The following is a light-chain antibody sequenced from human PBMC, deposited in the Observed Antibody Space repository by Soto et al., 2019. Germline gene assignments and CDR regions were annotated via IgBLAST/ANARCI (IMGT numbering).Light chain of an antibody. Sequence: DIQMTQSPSSLSASVGDRVTITCRASQSISNYLNWYQQKPGKAPKLLIYAAYSLQSGVPSRFSGSGSGTDFTLTISSLLPEDFATYYCQHSYSTPQTFGQGTKL. CDR3: QHSYSTPQT. CDR2: AAY. V-gene: IGKV1-39*01. J-gene: IGKJ2*01. CDR1: QSISNY.